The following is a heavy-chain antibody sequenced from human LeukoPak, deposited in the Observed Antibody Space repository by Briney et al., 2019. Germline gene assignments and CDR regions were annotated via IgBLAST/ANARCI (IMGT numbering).Heavy chain of an antibody. CDR2: IYQSGST. CDR1: GYSISSGYY. CDR3: AAYCSGGSCYSDSDY. V-gene: IGHV4-38-2*01. J-gene: IGHJ4*02. D-gene: IGHD2-15*01. Sequence: SETLSLTCAVSGYSISSGYYWGWIRPPPGKGLEWIGSIYQSGSTYYNPSLKSRVTISVDTSKNQLSLKLTPVTAADTAVYYCAAYCSGGSCYSDSDYWGQGTLVTVSS.